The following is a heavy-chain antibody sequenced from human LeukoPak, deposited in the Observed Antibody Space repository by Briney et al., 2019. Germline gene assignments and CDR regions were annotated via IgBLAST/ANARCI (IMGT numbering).Heavy chain of an antibody. CDR3: ARHGKDGYNFLAFGI. D-gene: IGHD5-24*01. CDR1: GYSFTSYW. CDR2: IYPGDSDT. J-gene: IGHJ3*02. V-gene: IGHV5-51*01. Sequence: GESLKISCKGSGYSFTSYWIGWVRQMPGKGLEWMGIIYPGDSDTRYSPSFQGQVTISADKSISTAYLQWSSLKASDTAMYYCARHGKDGYNFLAFGIWGQGTMVTVSS.